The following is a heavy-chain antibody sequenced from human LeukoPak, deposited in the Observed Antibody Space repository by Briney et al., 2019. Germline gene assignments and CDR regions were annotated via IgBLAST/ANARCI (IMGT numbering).Heavy chain of an antibody. J-gene: IGHJ4*02. CDR3: ARHHRSGYYEVDY. CDR2: IYYSGST. D-gene: IGHD6-25*01. CDR1: GGSFSGYH. V-gene: IGHV4-34*01. Sequence: PSETLSLTCAVFGGSFSGYHWTWIRQPPGRRLEWIGTIYYSGSTSYNPSLKGRVTMSVDTSKNQFSLKLNSVTAADTAVYYCARHHRSGYYEVDYWGQGTLVTVSS.